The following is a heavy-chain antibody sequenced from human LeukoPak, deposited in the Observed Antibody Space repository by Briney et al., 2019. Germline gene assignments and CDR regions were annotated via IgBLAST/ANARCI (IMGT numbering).Heavy chain of an antibody. J-gene: IGHJ4*02. D-gene: IGHD3-9*01. Sequence: SQTLSLTCAISGDSVFSNSAAWNWIRQSPSRGLEWLGRTYYRSKWYNDYAVSVKSRITINPDTSKNQFSLQLNSVTPEDTAVYYCARARYYDILTGSFDYWGQGTLVTVSS. CDR1: GDSVFSNSAA. V-gene: IGHV6-1*01. CDR2: TYYRSKWYN. CDR3: ARARYYDILTGSFDY.